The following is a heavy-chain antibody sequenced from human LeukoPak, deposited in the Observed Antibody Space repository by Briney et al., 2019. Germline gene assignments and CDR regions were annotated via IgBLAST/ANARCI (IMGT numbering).Heavy chain of an antibody. CDR1: GYTFTGYY. J-gene: IGHJ6*03. CDR2: INPNSGGT. D-gene: IGHD3-10*01. CDR3: ARDRRDMVRGINIVRQYHYYYYMGV. V-gene: IGHV1-2*02. Sequence: ASVKVSCKASGYTFTGYYMHWVRQAPGQGLEWMGWINPNSGGTNYAQKFQGRVTMTRHTSISTAYMELSRLRSDDTAVYYCARDRRDMVRGINIVRQYHYYYYMGVWGKGTTVTVSS.